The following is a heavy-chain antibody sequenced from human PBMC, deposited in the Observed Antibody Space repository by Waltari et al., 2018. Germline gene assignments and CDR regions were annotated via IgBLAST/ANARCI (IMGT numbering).Heavy chain of an antibody. CDR2: VKQDGSEK. CDR3: ARWQYAFDY. Sequence: EVQPVESGGGLAQPGGSLRLSCAVSEFTLSRYWMSWVRQAPGKGLEWVANVKQDGSEKYYVDSVKGRFTISRDNAKNSLYPQMNSLRVEDTAVYYCARWQYAFDYWGQGTLVTVSS. CDR1: EFTLSRYW. V-gene: IGHV3-7*04. J-gene: IGHJ4*02. D-gene: IGHD2-2*01.